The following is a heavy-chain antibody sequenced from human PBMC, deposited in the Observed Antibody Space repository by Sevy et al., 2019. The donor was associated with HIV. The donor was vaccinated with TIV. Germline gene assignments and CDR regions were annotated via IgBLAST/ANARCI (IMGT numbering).Heavy chain of an antibody. D-gene: IGHD2-15*01. CDR1: GFTFSDHY. Sequence: GGSLRLSCAASGFTFSDHYVDWVRQAPGKGLEWVGRIRNRPNSYTTEYAASVKGRFPITRDDSRNSVYLQMNSLQTQDSAVYYCVRGPNCGVGGCQQISPYCLDVWGKGATVTVSS. J-gene: IGHJ6*03. V-gene: IGHV3-72*01. CDR2: IRNRPNSYTT. CDR3: VRGPNCGVGGCQQISPYCLDV.